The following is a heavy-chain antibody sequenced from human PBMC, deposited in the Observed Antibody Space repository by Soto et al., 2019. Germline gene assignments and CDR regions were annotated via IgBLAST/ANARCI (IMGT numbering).Heavy chain of an antibody. Sequence: QVQLVQSGAEVKKPGASVKVSCKASGYSFTGYGISWVRQAPGQGLEWMGWISAYNGNTAYAQKLQGRVTMTTDTSTNTAYMELRSLRSDDTALYYCARMGYCSGGSCDSGSGDYWGQGTLVTVSS. J-gene: IGHJ4*02. CDR2: ISAYNGNT. D-gene: IGHD2-15*01. CDR3: ARMGYCSGGSCDSGSGDY. V-gene: IGHV1-18*04. CDR1: GYSFTGYG.